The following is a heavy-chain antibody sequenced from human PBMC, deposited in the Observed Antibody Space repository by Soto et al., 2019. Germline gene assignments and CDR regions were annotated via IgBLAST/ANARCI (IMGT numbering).Heavy chain of an antibody. Sequence: SVKVSCKASGGTFSSYAISWVRQAPGQGLEWMGGIIPIFGTANYAQKFQGRVTITADESTSTAYMELSSLRSEDTAVYYCAGIVVDPRAAYYYCGMDGWGQGTTVTVSS. CDR3: AGIVVDPRAAYYYCGMDG. CDR1: GGTFSSYA. CDR2: IIPIFGTA. J-gene: IGHJ6*02. D-gene: IGHD3-22*01. V-gene: IGHV1-69*13.